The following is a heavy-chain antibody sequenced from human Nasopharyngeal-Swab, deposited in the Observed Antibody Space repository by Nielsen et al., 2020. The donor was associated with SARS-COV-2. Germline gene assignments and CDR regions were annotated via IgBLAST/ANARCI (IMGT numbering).Heavy chain of an antibody. CDR2: INHSGSC. Sequence: WISQPPGRGLEWMGEINHSGSCNYNPSLKRRVTITVDTSKNQIYLKLSSVTAADTAVYYCARDIRTYDILTGYSLGYFDLWGRGTLVTVSS. D-gene: IGHD3-9*01. V-gene: IGHV4-34*01. J-gene: IGHJ2*01. CDR3: ARDIRTYDILTGYSLGYFDL.